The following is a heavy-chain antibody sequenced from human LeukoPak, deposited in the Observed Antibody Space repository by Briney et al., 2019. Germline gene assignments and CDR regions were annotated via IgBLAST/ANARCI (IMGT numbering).Heavy chain of an antibody. CDR3: ARAPPEGSSYMDV. Sequence: PGGSLRLSCAASGFTFSSYWMHWVRQAPGKGLVWVSRINSDGSSTIYADSVKGRFTISRDNAKNTLYLQMNSLRAEDTAVYYCARAPPEGSSYMDVWGKGTTVTFSS. CDR1: GFTFSSYW. J-gene: IGHJ6*03. V-gene: IGHV3-74*01. D-gene: IGHD1-14*01. CDR2: INSDGSST.